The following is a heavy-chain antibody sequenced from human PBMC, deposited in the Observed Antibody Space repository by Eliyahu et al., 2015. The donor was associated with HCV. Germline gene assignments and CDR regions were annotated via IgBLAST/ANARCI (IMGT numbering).Heavy chain of an antibody. CDR1: XFSLNNXSTGRMG. D-gene: IGHD1-26*01. CDR3: ARISYSGNYYDH. CDR2: IFSNDXK. V-gene: IGHV2-26*01. J-gene: IGHJ4*02. Sequence: QVTLKESGPVLVKPTETLTLTCTVSXFSLNNXSTGRMGVSWXRQPPGXALXXXSHIFSNDXKSYRTSLKGRLTVSKDPSKSRVVLTMTNMDPVDTGTYYCARISYSGNYYDHWGQGTLVTVSS.